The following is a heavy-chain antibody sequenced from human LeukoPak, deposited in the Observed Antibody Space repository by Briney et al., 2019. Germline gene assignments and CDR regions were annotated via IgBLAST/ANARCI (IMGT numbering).Heavy chain of an antibody. Sequence: GGSLRLSCAASGFTFSSYAMSWVRQAPGKGLEWVSAISGSGGSTYYADSVKGRFTISRDNSKNTLYLQMNSLRAEDTAVYYCARGMAVAGRGDYYYGMDVWGQGTTVTVSS. CDR2: ISGSGGST. J-gene: IGHJ6*02. V-gene: IGHV3-23*01. CDR3: ARGMAVAGRGDYYYGMDV. CDR1: GFTFSSYA. D-gene: IGHD6-19*01.